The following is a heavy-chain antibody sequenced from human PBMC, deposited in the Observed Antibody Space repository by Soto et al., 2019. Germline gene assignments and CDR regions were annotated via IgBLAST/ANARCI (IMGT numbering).Heavy chain of an antibody. D-gene: IGHD1-1*01. J-gene: IGHJ4*02. CDR3: ARVWNDGRFDY. CDR1: GFTFSNYW. V-gene: IGHV3-7*01. Sequence: GGSLRLSCAASGFTFSNYWMTWVRQSPGKGLEWVASINQNGGAMHYADSVKGRFTVSRDNAKNSLYLQVNSLRAEDTAVFYCARVWNDGRFDYWGQGTLVTVSS. CDR2: INQNGGAM.